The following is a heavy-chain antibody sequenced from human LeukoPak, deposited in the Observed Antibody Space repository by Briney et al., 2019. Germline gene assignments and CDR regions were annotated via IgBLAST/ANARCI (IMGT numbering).Heavy chain of an antibody. CDR1: GYTFTGYY. V-gene: IGHV1-2*06. CDR3: ARDSCSGGSCYNDY. Sequence: GASVKVSCKSSGYTFTGYYMHWVRQAPGQGLEWMGRINPNSGGTNYAQKFQGRVTMTRDTSISTAYMELSRLRSDDTAVYYCARDSCSGGSCYNDYWGQGTLVTVSS. CDR2: INPNSGGT. J-gene: IGHJ4*02. D-gene: IGHD2-15*01.